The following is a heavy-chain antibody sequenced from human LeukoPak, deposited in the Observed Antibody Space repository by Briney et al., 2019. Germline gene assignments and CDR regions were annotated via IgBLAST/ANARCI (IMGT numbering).Heavy chain of an antibody. CDR3: ARDHDTYSSSYSGFDP. J-gene: IGHJ5*02. V-gene: IGHV4-39*02. D-gene: IGHD6-6*01. CDR1: GESISSNRYY. Sequence: SETLSLTCTVSGESISSNRYYWGWIRQPPGKGLEWIGSMYYRGSTYYNPSLKSRVTISVDTSKSQFSLKLSSVTAADTAVYYCARDHDTYSSSYSGFDPWGQGTLVTVSS. CDR2: MYYRGST.